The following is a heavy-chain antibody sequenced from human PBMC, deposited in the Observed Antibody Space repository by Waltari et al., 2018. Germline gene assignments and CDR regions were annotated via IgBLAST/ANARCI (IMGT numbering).Heavy chain of an antibody. V-gene: IGHV3-33*01. CDR1: GFNFSSYG. Sequence: QVQLVESGGGVVQPGRSLRLPCAASGFNFSSYGMHWVRQAPGRGLEGGAVAVIWYDGSNKYYADSVKGRFTISRDNSKNTLYLQMNSLRAEDTAVYYCARDPYYGSGSYYLQIYYYYGMDVWGQGTTVTVSS. CDR3: ARDPYYGSGSYYLQIYYYYGMDV. D-gene: IGHD3-10*01. CDR2: IWYDGSNK. J-gene: IGHJ6*02.